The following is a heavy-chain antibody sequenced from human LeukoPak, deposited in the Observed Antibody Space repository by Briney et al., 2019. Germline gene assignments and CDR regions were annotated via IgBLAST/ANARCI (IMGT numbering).Heavy chain of an antibody. CDR2: IWYGGSNK. Sequence: TGGSLRLSCAASGFTFSSYGMHWVRQAPGKGLEWVAVIWYGGSNKYYADSVKGRFTISRDNSKNTLYLQMNSLRAEDTAVYYCAKGHSPSGSDAFDIWGQGTMVTVSS. CDR3: AKGHSPSGSDAFDI. J-gene: IGHJ3*02. D-gene: IGHD3-10*01. V-gene: IGHV3-30*02. CDR1: GFTFSSYG.